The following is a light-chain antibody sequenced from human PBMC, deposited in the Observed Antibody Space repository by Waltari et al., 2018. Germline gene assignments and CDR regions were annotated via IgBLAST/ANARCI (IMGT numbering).Light chain of an antibody. V-gene: IGLV2-14*03. J-gene: IGLJ1*01. CDR1: SSDVGGYNY. CDR3: SSYTSSSTQV. Sequence: QSALTQPASVSGSPGQSITISFTGTSSDVGGYNYVSWYQQHAGKGPKLWIYDVSNRPSGVSNRCSVSKSGNTASLTISGLQVEDEADYYCSSYTSSSTQVFGTGTKVTAL. CDR2: DVS.